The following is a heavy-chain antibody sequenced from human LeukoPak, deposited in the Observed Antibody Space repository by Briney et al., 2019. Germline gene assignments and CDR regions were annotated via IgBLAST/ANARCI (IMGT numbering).Heavy chain of an antibody. Sequence: GGSLRLSCEASGFIFSRYGMHWVRQAPGKGLGRVAVIWDDGSNKFYGDSVKGRFTVSRDNSKNMLYLQLNSLSAEDTAVYYCARRADYGDYFDSWGQGTLVSVSS. V-gene: IGHV3-33*01. CDR2: IWDDGSNK. CDR1: GFIFSRYG. D-gene: IGHD4-17*01. CDR3: ARRADYGDYFDS. J-gene: IGHJ4*02.